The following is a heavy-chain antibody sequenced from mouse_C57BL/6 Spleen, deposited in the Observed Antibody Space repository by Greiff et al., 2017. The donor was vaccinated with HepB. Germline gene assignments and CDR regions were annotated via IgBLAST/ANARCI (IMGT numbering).Heavy chain of an antibody. CDR2: IYPGSGST. CDR3: ARNGGYDWFAY. D-gene: IGHD2-2*01. J-gene: IGHJ3*01. Sequence: VQLQQPGAELVKPVASVKMSCKASGSTFTSYWITWVKQRPGPGLEWIGAIYPGSGSTNYNEKFKSKATLTVATSSSTAYMQLSSLTSEDTAVYYCARNGGYDWFAYWGKGTLVTVSA. V-gene: IGHV1-55*01. CDR1: GSTFTSYW.